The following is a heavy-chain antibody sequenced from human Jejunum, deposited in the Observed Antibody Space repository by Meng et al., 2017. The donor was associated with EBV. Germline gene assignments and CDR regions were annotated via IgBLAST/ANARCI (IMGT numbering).Heavy chain of an antibody. CDR3: AGDRRAYCGSDCNPLDY. Sequence: HVQRLESGPGPVKPSETLSLTCTVSGDSVSSRSYYWNWIRQPPGKGLEWIGYMYYSGSSNYNPSLKSRVTISIDMSKNQFSLKLNSVTAADTAVYYCAGDRRAYCGSDCNPLDYWGQGTLVTVSS. CDR2: MYYSGSS. V-gene: IGHV4-61*01. CDR1: GDSVSSRSYY. J-gene: IGHJ4*02. D-gene: IGHD2-21*02.